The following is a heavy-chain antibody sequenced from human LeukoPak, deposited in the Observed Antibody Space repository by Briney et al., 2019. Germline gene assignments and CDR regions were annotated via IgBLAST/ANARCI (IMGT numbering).Heavy chain of an antibody. V-gene: IGHV1-2*02. CDR1: GYTFTGYY. Sequence: ASVKVSCKASGYTFTGYYMHWVRQAPGQGLEWMGWINPNSGGTNYAQKFQGRVTMTRDTSISTAYMELSRLRSDDTAVYYCARVARHRYCSGGSCYSAYLWFDPWGQGTLVTVSS. J-gene: IGHJ5*02. CDR3: ARVARHRYCSGGSCYSAYLWFDP. CDR2: INPNSGGT. D-gene: IGHD2-15*01.